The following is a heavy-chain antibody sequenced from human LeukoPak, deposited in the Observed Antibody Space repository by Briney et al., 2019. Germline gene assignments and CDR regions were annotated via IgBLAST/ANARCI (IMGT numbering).Heavy chain of an antibody. V-gene: IGHV3-7*01. CDR3: VRSQLGLDY. Sequence: GGSLRLSCAASGFRFSKYWMSWVHQAPGKGLEWVANIDQDGSEKYYVDSVKGRFTISRDNAENSLYLQMNSLRAEDTAVYYCVRSQLGLDYWGQGTLVTVSS. CDR2: IDQDGSEK. J-gene: IGHJ4*02. D-gene: IGHD2-2*01. CDR1: GFRFSKYW.